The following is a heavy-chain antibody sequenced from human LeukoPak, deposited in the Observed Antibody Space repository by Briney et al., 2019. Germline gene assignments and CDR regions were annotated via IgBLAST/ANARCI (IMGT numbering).Heavy chain of an antibody. CDR2: INSEGSSR. V-gene: IGHV3-74*01. D-gene: IGHD3-22*01. Sequence: GGSLRLSCAASGFTVSSNSMNWVRQAPGKGLVWVSRINSEGSSRNYADAVKGRFTISRDNAKNTLYLEMNSLRAEDTAVYYCARVYYDSSGYPGGAFDIWGQGTMVTVSS. CDR3: ARVYYDSSGYPGGAFDI. CDR1: GFTVSSNS. J-gene: IGHJ3*02.